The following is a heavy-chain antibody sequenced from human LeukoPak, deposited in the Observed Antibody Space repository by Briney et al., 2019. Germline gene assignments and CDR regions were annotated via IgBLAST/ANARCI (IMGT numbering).Heavy chain of an antibody. D-gene: IGHD4-17*01. CDR1: GGSISSSSYY. CDR3: ARRYYGDYGWSEY. V-gene: IGHV4-39*07. Sequence: SETLSLTCTVSGGSISSSSYYWGWIRQPPGKGLEWIGSIYYSGSTYYNPSLKSRVTISVDTSKNQFSLKLSSVTAADTAVYYCARRYYGDYGWSEYWGQGTLVTVSS. CDR2: IYYSGST. J-gene: IGHJ4*02.